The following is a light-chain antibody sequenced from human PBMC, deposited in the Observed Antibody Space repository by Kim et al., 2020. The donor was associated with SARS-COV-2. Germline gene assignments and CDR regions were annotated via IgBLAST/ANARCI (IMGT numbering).Light chain of an antibody. CDR2: KDS. CDR1: ALPKQY. V-gene: IGLV3-25*03. CDR3: QSADSSGTGV. Sequence: VSPGQTARITCSGDALPKQYAYWYQQKPGQAPVLVIYKDSERPSGIPERFSGSSSGTTVTLTISGVQAEDEADYYCQSADSSGTGVFGGGTKVTVL. J-gene: IGLJ2*01.